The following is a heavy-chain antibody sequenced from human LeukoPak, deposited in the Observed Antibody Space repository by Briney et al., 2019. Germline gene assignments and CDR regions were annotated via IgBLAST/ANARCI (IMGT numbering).Heavy chain of an antibody. CDR1: GGSISSYY. CDR3: ARRGVAARVFDP. V-gene: IGHV4-39*01. D-gene: IGHD6-6*01. CDR2: IYYSGST. J-gene: IGHJ5*02. Sequence: PSETLSLTCTVSGGSISSYYWGWIRQPPGKGLEWIGSIYYSGSTYYNPSHKSRVTISVDTSKNQFSLKLSSVTAADTAVYYCARRGVAARVFDPWGQGTLVTVSS.